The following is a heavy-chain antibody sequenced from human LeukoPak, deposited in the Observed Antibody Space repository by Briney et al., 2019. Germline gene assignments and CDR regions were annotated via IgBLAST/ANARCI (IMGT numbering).Heavy chain of an antibody. CDR3: AGGFGELHYFDY. V-gene: IGHV1-69*01. J-gene: IGHJ4*02. Sequence: GSSVKVSCKASGGTFSSYAISWVRQVPGQGLEWMGGIVPIFGTANYAQKFQGRVTITADESTSTAYMELSSLRSEDTAVYYCAGGFGELHYFDYWGQGTLVTVSS. CDR1: GGTFSSYA. D-gene: IGHD3-10*01. CDR2: IVPIFGTA.